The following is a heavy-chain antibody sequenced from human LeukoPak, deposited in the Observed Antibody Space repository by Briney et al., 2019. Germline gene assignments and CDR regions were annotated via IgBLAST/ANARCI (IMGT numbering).Heavy chain of an antibody. J-gene: IGHJ6*02. CDR2: ISYDGSNK. Sequence: RGSLRLSCAASGFTFSSYAMHWVRQAPGKGLEWVAVISYDGSNKYYADSVKGRFTISRDNSKNTLYLQMNSLRAEDTAVYYCARGLYDFWSGQDGMDVWGQGTTVTVSS. D-gene: IGHD3-3*01. CDR1: GFTFSSYA. CDR3: ARGLYDFWSGQDGMDV. V-gene: IGHV3-30-3*01.